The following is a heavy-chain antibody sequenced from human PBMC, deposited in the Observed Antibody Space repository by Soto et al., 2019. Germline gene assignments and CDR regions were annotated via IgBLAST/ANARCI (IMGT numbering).Heavy chain of an antibody. D-gene: IGHD3-3*01. CDR1: GYNFAGYW. J-gene: IGHJ4*02. CDR3: ARGGVSTRTFDY. CDR2: IYPSDSDT. Sequence: PGESLKISCKGSGYNFAGYWIAWVRQMPGKGLELMGIIYPSDSDTRYRPSFQGQVTISADKSISSAYLQWSSLRASDTAMYYCARGGVSTRTFDYWRQGTPVTV. V-gene: IGHV5-51*01.